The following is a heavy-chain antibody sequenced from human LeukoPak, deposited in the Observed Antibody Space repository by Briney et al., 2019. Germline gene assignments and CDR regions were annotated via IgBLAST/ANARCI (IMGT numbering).Heavy chain of an antibody. CDR1: GFTFGDYA. V-gene: IGHV3-49*04. Sequence: GGSLRLSCTASGFTFGDYAMSWVRQAPGKGLEWVGFIRSKAYGGTTEYAASVKGRFTISRDDSKSIAYLQMNSLKTEDTAVYYCTRVRGGHEILFDYWGQGTLVTVSS. CDR2: IRSKAYGGTT. D-gene: IGHD3-10*01. J-gene: IGHJ4*02. CDR3: TRVRGGHEILFDY.